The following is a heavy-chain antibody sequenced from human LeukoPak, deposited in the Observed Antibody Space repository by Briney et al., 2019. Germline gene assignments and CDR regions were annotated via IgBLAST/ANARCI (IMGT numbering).Heavy chain of an antibody. CDR1: GFTFSSYW. D-gene: IGHD5-12*01. CDR3: ARDSGWLLDY. J-gene: IGHJ4*02. V-gene: IGHV3-7*03. Sequence: GGSLRLSCAAPGFTFSSYWMTWVRQAPGKGLEWVANINQDGSEKYYVDSVKGRFTISRDNAKNSLYLQMNSLRAEDTALYYCARDSGWLLDYWGQGTLVTVSS. CDR2: INQDGSEK.